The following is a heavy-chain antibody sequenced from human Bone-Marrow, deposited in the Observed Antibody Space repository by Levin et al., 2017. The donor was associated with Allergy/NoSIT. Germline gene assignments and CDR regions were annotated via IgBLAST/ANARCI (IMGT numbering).Heavy chain of an antibody. CDR2: ISASGDDT. D-gene: IGHD3-22*01. CDR1: GFTFSHYG. CDR3: ASTGGVWLLLSY. J-gene: IGHJ4*02. Sequence: HGESLKISCAASGFTFSHYGVSWVRQAPGKGLEWVSAISASGDDTHYADSGKGRFTISRDNSKNMLYLQMNSLRAEDTAVYYCASTGGVWLLLSYWGQGILVTVSS. V-gene: IGHV3-23*01.